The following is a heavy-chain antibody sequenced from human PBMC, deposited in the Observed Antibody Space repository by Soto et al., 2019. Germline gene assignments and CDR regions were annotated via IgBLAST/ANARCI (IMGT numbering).Heavy chain of an antibody. CDR3: ARGRVIATTGNLGWFDP. CDR2: IDPNSGGT. J-gene: IGHJ5*02. V-gene: IGHV1-2*02. D-gene: IGHD6-13*01. CDR1: GYTLTGSY. Sequence: QVQVVQSGAEVKKPGASVKVSCKASGYTLTGSYMHWVRQAPGHGLEWMGWIDPNSGGTKDAQKFQGRVTMTRDTSINTAYMELRRLRSDDTAVYYCARGRVIATTGNLGWFDPWGQGTLVTVSS.